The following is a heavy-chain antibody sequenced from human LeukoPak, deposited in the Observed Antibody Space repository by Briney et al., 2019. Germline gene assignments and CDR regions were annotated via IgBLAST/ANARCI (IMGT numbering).Heavy chain of an antibody. CDR3: AKRDMVRGAEGIDY. V-gene: IGHV3-30*02. J-gene: IGHJ4*02. CDR1: GFTFSSYE. Sequence: GGSLRLSCAASGFTFSSYEMNWVRQAPGKGLEWVAFIRYDGSNKYYADSVKGRFTISRDNSKNTLYLQMNSLRAEDTAVYYCAKRDMVRGAEGIDYWGQGTLVTVSS. D-gene: IGHD3-10*01. CDR2: IRYDGSNK.